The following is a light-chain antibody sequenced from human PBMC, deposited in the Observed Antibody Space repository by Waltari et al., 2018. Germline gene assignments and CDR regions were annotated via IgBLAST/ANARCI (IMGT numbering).Light chain of an antibody. CDR1: QSVSSSH. CDR2: GAS. CDR3: QQYGMSPPWT. Sequence: EIVLTQSPGTLSLSPGERATLSCRASQSVSSSHLAWYQQKPGQAPRLLIYGASSRATGIPDRFSGRGSGTDFTLSISRLEPEDFAVYFCQQYGMSPPWTFGLGTKVEIK. J-gene: IGKJ1*01. V-gene: IGKV3-20*01.